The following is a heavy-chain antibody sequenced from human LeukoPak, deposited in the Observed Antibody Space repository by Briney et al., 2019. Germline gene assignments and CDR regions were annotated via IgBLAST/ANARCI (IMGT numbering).Heavy chain of an antibody. Sequence: GGSLRLSCAASGFTFSSYAMSWVRQAPGKGLEWVSAISGSGGSTYYADSVKGRFTISRDNSKNTLYLQMNSLRAEDTAVYYCATQNYYGSGSYYPYYFDYWGQRTLVTVSS. J-gene: IGHJ4*02. CDR1: GFTFSSYA. V-gene: IGHV3-23*01. CDR3: ATQNYYGSGSYYPYYFDY. CDR2: ISGSGGST. D-gene: IGHD3-10*01.